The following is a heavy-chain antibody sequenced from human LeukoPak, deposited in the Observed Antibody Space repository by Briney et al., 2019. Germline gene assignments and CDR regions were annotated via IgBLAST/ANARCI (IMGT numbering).Heavy chain of an antibody. CDR1: GFTFSSYT. Sequence: GGSLRLSCAASGFTFSSYTMNWVRQAPGKGLEWVSNITSSGSTVYYADSVKGRFTISRDNAKNSLYLQMQSPTAEDTAVYFCARVGSSSKYYYYMDVWGKGTTVTVSS. J-gene: IGHJ6*03. V-gene: IGHV3-48*04. D-gene: IGHD3-10*01. CDR3: ARVGSSSKYYYYMDV. CDR2: ITSSGSTV.